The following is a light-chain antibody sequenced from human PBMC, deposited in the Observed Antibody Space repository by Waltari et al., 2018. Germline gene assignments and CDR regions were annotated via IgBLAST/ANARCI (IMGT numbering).Light chain of an antibody. J-gene: IGKJ2*01. V-gene: IGKV1-12*01. CDR1: QDINNW. Sequence: DIQMTQSPSSVSASVGDTVTITCGASQDINNWLAWFQQKPGKTPKLLSSAASSLRSGVPARFSGSGFGTDFTLTISNLQPEDFAIYYCQKADSFPPYTFGQGTKVEIQ. CDR2: AAS. CDR3: QKADSFPPYT.